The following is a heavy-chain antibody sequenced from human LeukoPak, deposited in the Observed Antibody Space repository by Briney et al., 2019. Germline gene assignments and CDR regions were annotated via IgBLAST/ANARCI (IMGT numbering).Heavy chain of an antibody. CDR1: GFTFSSYA. D-gene: IGHD3-10*01. CDR2: ISGTGGST. CDR3: ARSPTLLLWFGEATFDY. J-gene: IGHJ4*02. V-gene: IGHV3-23*01. Sequence: GGSLRLSCAASGFTFSSYAMSWVRQAPGKGLEWVSGISGTGGSTYYADSVKGRFTISRDNSKNTLYLQMNSLRAEDTAVYYCARSPTLLLWFGEATFDYWGQGTLVTVSS.